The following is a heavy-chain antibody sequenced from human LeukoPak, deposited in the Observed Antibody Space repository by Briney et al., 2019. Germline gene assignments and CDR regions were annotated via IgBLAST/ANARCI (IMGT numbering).Heavy chain of an antibody. V-gene: IGHV3-74*01. Sequence: GGSLRLSCTASGFTFSSYWMHWVRQAPGKGLVWVSRINSDGSTTTYADSVKGRFTISRDNAKNTLYLQMNSLRVEDTAVYYCARPHTGFDPWGQGTLVTVSS. CDR3: ARPHTGFDP. CDR1: GFTFSSYW. CDR2: INSDGSTT. J-gene: IGHJ5*02.